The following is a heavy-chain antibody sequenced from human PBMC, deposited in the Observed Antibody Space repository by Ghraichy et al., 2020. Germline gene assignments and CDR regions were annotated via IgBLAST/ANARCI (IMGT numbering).Heavy chain of an antibody. Sequence: SPTLSLTCTVSGGSISSSSYYWGWIRQPPGKGLEWIGSIYYRGSTYYNPSLKSRVTISVDTSKNQFSLKLSSVTAADTAVYYCASTPIDYDSSGYYGNDNWGQGTLVIVSS. J-gene: IGHJ4*02. V-gene: IGHV4-39*01. CDR2: IYYRGST. D-gene: IGHD3-22*01. CDR1: GGSISSSSYY. CDR3: ASTPIDYDSSGYYGNDN.